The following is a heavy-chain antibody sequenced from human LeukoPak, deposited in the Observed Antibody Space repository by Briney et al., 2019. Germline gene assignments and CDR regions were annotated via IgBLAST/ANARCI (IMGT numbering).Heavy chain of an antibody. J-gene: IGHJ6*02. Sequence: GGSLRLSCAASGFTSSSYSMNWVRQAPGKGLEWVSSISSSSSYIYYADSVKGRFTISRDNAKNSLYLQMNSLRAEDTAVYYCARDSTPVAGPYYYYYGMDVWGQGTTVTVSS. D-gene: IGHD6-19*01. CDR2: ISSSSSYI. V-gene: IGHV3-21*01. CDR3: ARDSTPVAGPYYYYYGMDV. CDR1: GFTSSSYS.